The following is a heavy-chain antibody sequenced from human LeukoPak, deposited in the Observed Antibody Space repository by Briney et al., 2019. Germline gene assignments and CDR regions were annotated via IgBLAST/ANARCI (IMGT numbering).Heavy chain of an antibody. CDR1: GFTFSSYD. CDR3: AKDRVVAALFDY. Sequence: PGGSLRLSCAASGFTFSSYDMHWVRQATGKGLEWVSAIGTAGDTYYPGSVKGRFTISRENAKNSLYLQMNSLRAGDTAVYYCAKDRVVAALFDYWGQGTLVTVSS. J-gene: IGHJ4*02. V-gene: IGHV3-13*01. D-gene: IGHD2-15*01. CDR2: IGTAGDT.